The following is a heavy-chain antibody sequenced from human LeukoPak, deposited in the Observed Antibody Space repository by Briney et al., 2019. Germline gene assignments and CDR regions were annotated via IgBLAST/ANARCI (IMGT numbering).Heavy chain of an antibody. V-gene: IGHV1-24*01. CDR2: FDPEDGET. D-gene: IGHD5-18*01. CDR3: ARVKYRGYSYATGFDY. CDR1: RYTLTELS. Sequence: ASVKVSCKVSRYTLTELSMHWVRQAPGKGLEWMGGFDPEDGETIYAQKFQGRVTMTEDTSTDTAYMELSSLRSEDTAVYYCARVKYRGYSYATGFDYWGQGTLVTVSS. J-gene: IGHJ4*02.